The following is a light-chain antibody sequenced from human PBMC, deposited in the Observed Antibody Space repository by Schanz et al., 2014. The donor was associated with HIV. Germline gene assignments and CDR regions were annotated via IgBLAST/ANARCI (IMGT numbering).Light chain of an antibody. CDR1: QSVSNN. CDR2: DAS. V-gene: IGKV3-20*01. CDR3: QQYGSSYT. J-gene: IGKJ2*01. Sequence: EIVMTQSPATLSVSPGERATLSCRASQSVSNNLAWYQQKPGQAPRLLIYDASNRATGIPARFSGSGSGTDFTLTISRLEPEDFAVYYCQQYGSSYTFGQGTKLEI.